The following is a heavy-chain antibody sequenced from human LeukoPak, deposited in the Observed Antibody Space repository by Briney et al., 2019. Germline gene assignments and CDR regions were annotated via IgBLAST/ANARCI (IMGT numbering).Heavy chain of an antibody. J-gene: IGHJ4*02. V-gene: IGHV3-30*02. D-gene: IGHD4/OR15-4a*01. CDR3: ARRAGAYSHPYDY. CDR1: GFTFSGYD. CDR2: IRNDGSNK. Sequence: GGSLRLSCAASGFTFSGYDMHWVRQAPGKGLEWVAFIRNDGSNKYYADSVKGRFTISRDNSKNTLYLQMNSLRAEDTAVYYCARRAGAYSHPYDYWGQGTLVTVSS.